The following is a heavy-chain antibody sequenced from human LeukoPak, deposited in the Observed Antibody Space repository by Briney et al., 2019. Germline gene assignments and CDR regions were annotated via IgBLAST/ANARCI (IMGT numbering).Heavy chain of an antibody. V-gene: IGHV1-8*03. CDR1: GYTFTNVD. CDR2: MNPNSGNT. J-gene: IGHJ3*02. CDR3: ARDSNGQTRADDPFDI. D-gene: IGHD6-19*01. Sequence: AXVKVSCRASGYTFTNVDINWVRQASGQGVEGMGGMNPNSGNTGYAQHFQGRVTITRDTSISTAYMELSSLTSEDTAVYYCARDSNGQTRADDPFDIWSQGTLVTVSS.